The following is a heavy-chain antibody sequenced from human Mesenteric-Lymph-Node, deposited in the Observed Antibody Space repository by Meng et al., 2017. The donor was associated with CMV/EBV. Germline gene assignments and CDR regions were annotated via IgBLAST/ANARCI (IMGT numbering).Heavy chain of an antibody. D-gene: IGHD3-3*01. CDR2: IYYSGST. CDR3: ARLRADITIFGVVTPYNWFDP. V-gene: IGHV4-31*03. Sequence: LRLSCTVSGGSISSGGYYWSWIRQHPGKGLEWIGYIYYSGSTYYNPSLKSRVTISVDTSKNQFSLKLSSVTAADTAVYYCARLRADITIFGVVTPYNWFDPWGQGTLVTVSS. J-gene: IGHJ5*02. CDR1: GGSISSGGYY.